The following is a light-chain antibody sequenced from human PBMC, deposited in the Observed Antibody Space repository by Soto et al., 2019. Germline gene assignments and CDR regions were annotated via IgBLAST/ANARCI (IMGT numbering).Light chain of an antibody. V-gene: IGKV1-39*01. J-gene: IGKJ3*01. CDR3: QQSYATPLT. Sequence: DIQMTQSPSSLSASVGDRVTITCRASQSITSYLNWYQEKPGKAPNLLIYETSSLQSGVPSRFSGSGSGTDFTLTISSLQPEDFATYYCQQSYATPLTFGPGTKVDIK. CDR1: QSITSY. CDR2: ETS.